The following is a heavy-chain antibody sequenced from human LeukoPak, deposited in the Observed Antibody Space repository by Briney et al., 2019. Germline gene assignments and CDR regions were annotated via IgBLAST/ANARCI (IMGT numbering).Heavy chain of an antibody. CDR1: GFTFDDYA. CDR3: ARDQRYCSSTSCRIGAFDI. Sequence: GGSLRLSCAASGFTFDDYAMHWVRQAPGKGLEWVSGISWNSGSIGYADSVKGRFTISRDNAKNSLYLQMNSLRAEDTAVYYCARDQRYCSSTSCRIGAFDIWGQGTMVTVSS. CDR2: ISWNSGSI. V-gene: IGHV3-9*01. D-gene: IGHD2-2*01. J-gene: IGHJ3*02.